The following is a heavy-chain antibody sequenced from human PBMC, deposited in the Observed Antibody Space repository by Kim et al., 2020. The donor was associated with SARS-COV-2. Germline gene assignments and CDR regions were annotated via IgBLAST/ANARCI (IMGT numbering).Heavy chain of an antibody. CDR3: ARGEMIFGVVTYAFDI. V-gene: IGHV4-31*03. Sequence: SETLSLTCTVSGGSISSGGYYWSWIRQHPGNGLEWIGYIYYSGSTYYNPSLKSRVTISVDTSKNQFSLKLSSVTAADTAVYYCARGEMIFGVVTYAFDIWGQGTMVTVSS. D-gene: IGHD3-3*01. CDR2: IYYSGST. J-gene: IGHJ3*02. CDR1: GGSISSGGYY.